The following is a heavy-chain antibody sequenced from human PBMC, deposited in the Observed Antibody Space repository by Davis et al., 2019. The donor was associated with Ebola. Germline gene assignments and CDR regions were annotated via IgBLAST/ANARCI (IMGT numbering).Heavy chain of an antibody. CDR1: GYTFTGYY. V-gene: IGHV1-2*02. J-gene: IGHJ6*02. D-gene: IGHD1-7*01. CDR3: ARDRWELRPLWGMDV. Sequence: ASVKVSCKASGYTFTGYYMHWVRQAPGQGLEWMGWINPNSGGTNYAQKFQGRVTMTRDTSISTAYMELSRLRSDDTAVYYCARDRWELRPLWGMDVWGQGTTVTVSS. CDR2: INPNSGGT.